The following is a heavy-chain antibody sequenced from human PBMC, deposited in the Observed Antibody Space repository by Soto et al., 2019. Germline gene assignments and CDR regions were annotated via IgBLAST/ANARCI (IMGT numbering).Heavy chain of an antibody. D-gene: IGHD6-19*01. CDR3: ARETTGYSSGWYLSRFDY. CDR2: ISYDGSNK. CDR1: GFTFSSYA. V-gene: IGHV3-30-3*01. J-gene: IGHJ4*02. Sequence: QVQLVESGGGVVQPGRSLRLSCAASGFTFSSYAMHWVRQAPGKGLEWVAVISYDGSNKYYADSVKGRFTISRDNSKNKLYLQMNSLRAEDTAVYYCARETTGYSSGWYLSRFDYWGQGTLVTVSS.